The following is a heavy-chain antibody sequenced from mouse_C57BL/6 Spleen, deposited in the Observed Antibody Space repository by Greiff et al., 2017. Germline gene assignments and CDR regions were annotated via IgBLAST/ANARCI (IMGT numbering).Heavy chain of an antibody. V-gene: IGHV1-64*01. CDR2: IHPNSGST. Sequence: QVQLQQPGAELVKPGASVKLSCKASGYTFTSYWMHWVKQRPGQGLEWIGMIHPNSGSTNYNEKFKSKATLTVDKSSSTAYMQLSSLTSEDSAVDYCARYDYGSSYGYFDVWGTGTTVTVSS. CDR3: ARYDYGSSYGYFDV. D-gene: IGHD1-1*01. J-gene: IGHJ1*03. CDR1: GYTFTSYW.